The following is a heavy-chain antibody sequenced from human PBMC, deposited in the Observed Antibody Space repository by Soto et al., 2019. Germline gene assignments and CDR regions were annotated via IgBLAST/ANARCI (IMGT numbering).Heavy chain of an antibody. CDR1: GFTFSSYA. CDR2: ISGSGGST. J-gene: IGHJ4*02. CDR3: AKDPPHVVVAATRSFDY. Sequence: EVKLLESRGGLVQPGGSLRLSCAASGFTFSSYAMSWVRQAPGKGLEWVSAISGSGGSTYYADSVKGRFTISRDNSKNTLYLQMNSLRAEDTAVYYCAKDPPHVVVAATRSFDYWGQGTLVTVSS. D-gene: IGHD2-15*01. V-gene: IGHV3-23*01.